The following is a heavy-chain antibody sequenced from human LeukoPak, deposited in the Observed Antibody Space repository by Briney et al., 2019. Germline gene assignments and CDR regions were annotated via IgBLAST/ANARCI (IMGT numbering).Heavy chain of an antibody. J-gene: IGHJ4*02. CDR2: ISHSGSI. V-gene: IGHV4-38-2*01. D-gene: IGHD3-22*01. CDR3: AGRHDVNAYYFY. CDR1: GHSINSGYY. Sequence: KPSETLSLTCAVTGHSINSGYYWGWIRQPPRGGLEWIGSISHSGSIFYNPSLQSRVTISVDSSENRFSLKLSSATAADTAIYYCAGRHDVNAYYFYWGQGTLVAVSS.